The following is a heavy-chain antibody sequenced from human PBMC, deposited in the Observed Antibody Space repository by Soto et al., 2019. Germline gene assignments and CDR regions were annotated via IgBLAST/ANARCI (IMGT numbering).Heavy chain of an antibody. CDR3: ARSLYHGSGSNDF. J-gene: IGHJ4*02. CDR1: GGSFSGYY. Sequence: ETLSLTCAVYGGSFSGYYWSWIRQPPGKGLEWIGEINHSGSTNYNPSLKSRVTISVDTSRNQFSLKLSSVTAADTAVYYCARSLYHGSGSNDFWGQGTLVTVSS. CDR2: INHSGST. V-gene: IGHV4-34*01. D-gene: IGHD3-10*01.